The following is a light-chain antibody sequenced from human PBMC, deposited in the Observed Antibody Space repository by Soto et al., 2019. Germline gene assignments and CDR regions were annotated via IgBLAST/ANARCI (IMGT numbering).Light chain of an antibody. J-gene: IGKJ1*01. CDR1: QSVSSY. Sequence: EIVLTQSPATLSLSPGERATLSCSASQSVSSYLAWYQQKPGQAPRLLIYDASNRATGIPARFSGSGSGTDFTLTISSLEPEDFAVYYCQQRSNWPPKSTFGQGTKVEIK. CDR2: DAS. CDR3: QQRSNWPPKST. V-gene: IGKV3-11*01.